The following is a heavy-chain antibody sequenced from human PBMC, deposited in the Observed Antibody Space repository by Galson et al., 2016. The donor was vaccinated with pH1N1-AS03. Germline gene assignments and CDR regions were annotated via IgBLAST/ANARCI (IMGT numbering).Heavy chain of an antibody. V-gene: IGHV3-21*01. CDR2: ISSSGNYK. J-gene: IGHJ3*02. Sequence: SLRLSCAASGFNFSSYSMNWVRQAPGKGLEWVSSISSSGNYKYYADSVKGRFTVSRDNAMNSLYLQMNSLRAEDTALYYCARSRSPDYYDSSTYRPDAFDIWGQGTMVTVSS. CDR3: ARSRSPDYYDSSTYRPDAFDI. CDR1: GFNFSSYS. D-gene: IGHD3-22*01.